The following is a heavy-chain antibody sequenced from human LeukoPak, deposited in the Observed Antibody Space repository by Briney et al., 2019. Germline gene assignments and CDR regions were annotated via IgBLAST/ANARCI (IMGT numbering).Heavy chain of an antibody. V-gene: IGHV4-59*01. Sequence: SETLSLTCTVSGGSISSYYWSWIRQPPGKGLKWIGYIYYSGSTNYNPSLKSRVTISVDTSKNQFSLKLSSVTAADTAVYYCARAGWIITSGIDYWGQGALVTVSS. J-gene: IGHJ4*02. CDR3: ARAGWIITSGIDY. CDR2: IYYSGST. CDR1: GGSISSYY. D-gene: IGHD3-10*01.